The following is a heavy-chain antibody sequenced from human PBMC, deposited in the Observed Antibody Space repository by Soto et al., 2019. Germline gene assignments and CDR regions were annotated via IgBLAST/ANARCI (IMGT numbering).Heavy chain of an antibody. V-gene: IGHV4-34*01. J-gene: IGHJ6*03. Sequence: SETLSLTCAVYGGSFSGYYWSWIRQPPGKGLEWIGEINHSGSTNYNPSLKSRVTISVDTSKNQFSLKLSSVTAADTAVYYCARTNLQSIAARGYYYYYMDVWGKGTTVTVSS. CDR2: INHSGST. CDR1: GGSFSGYY. D-gene: IGHD6-6*01. CDR3: ARTNLQSIAARGYYYYYMDV.